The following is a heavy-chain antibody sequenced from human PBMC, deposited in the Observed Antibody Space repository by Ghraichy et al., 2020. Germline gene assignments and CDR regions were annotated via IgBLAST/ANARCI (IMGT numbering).Heavy chain of an antibody. CDR2: MHHSGTS. CDR1: GGSISDSNFY. Sequence: SETLSLTCTVSGGSISDSNFYWGWIRQSPGKGLEWIGSMHHSGTSYETTSLKSRVSLSIDTFNSQFSLKLTSVTAADTAVYYCARHRFFKGGEIDSWGQGILVAVSP. J-gene: IGHJ4*02. V-gene: IGHV4-39*01. CDR3: ARHRFFKGGEIDS. D-gene: IGHD3-16*01.